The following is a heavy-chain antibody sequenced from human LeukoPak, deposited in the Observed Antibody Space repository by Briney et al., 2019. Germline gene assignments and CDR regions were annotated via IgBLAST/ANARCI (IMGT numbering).Heavy chain of an antibody. Sequence: SETLSLTCTVSGGSISSGGYYWSWIRQHPGKGLEWIGYIYYSGSTYYNPSLKSRVTISVDTSKNQFSLKLSSVTAADTAVYYCARQATVTTRGAFDYWGQGTLVTVSS. V-gene: IGHV4-31*03. CDR3: ARQATVTTRGAFDY. CDR1: GGSISSGGYY. CDR2: IYYSGST. J-gene: IGHJ4*02. D-gene: IGHD4-17*01.